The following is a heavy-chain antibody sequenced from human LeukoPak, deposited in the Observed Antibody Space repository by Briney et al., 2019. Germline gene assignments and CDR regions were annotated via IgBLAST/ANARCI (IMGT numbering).Heavy chain of an antibody. CDR3: ARKDIVLMVYDY. D-gene: IGHD2-8*01. J-gene: IGHJ4*02. CDR1: GGSISSSSYY. CDR2: IYYSGST. V-gene: IGHV4-39*07. Sequence: SETLSLTCTVSGGSISSSSYYWGWIRQPPGKGLEWIGCIYYSGSTYYNPSLKSRVTISVDTSKNQFSLKLSSVTAADTAVYYCARKDIVLMVYDYWGQGTLVTVSS.